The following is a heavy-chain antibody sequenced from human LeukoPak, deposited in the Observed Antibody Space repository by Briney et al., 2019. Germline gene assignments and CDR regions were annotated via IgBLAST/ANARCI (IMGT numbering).Heavy chain of an antibody. J-gene: IGHJ4*02. CDR2: ISERGGST. V-gene: IGHV3-23*01. CDR1: GITLSNYG. CDR3: AKRGIVIRAVIIIGFHKEAYYFDY. D-gene: IGHD3-10*01. Sequence: GGPLRLSCVVSGITLSNYGMSWVRQAPGKGLEWVSGISERGGSTNYADSVKGRFIISRDTSKNTVYLQMNSLRVEDTAVYFCAKRGIVIRAVIIIGFHKEAYYFDYWGQGILVTVSS.